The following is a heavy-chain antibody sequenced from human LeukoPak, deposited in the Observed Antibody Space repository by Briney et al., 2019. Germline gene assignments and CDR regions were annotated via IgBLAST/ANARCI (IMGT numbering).Heavy chain of an antibody. Sequence: GASVKVSCKASGYTFTSYDINWVRQATGQGLEWMGWMNPNSGNTGYAQEFQGRVTMTRNTSISTAYMELSSLRSEDTAVYYCARVRGYSYGRHFDYWGQGTLVTVSS. CDR1: GYTFTSYD. D-gene: IGHD5-18*01. J-gene: IGHJ4*02. CDR3: ARVRGYSYGRHFDY. V-gene: IGHV1-8*01. CDR2: MNPNSGNT.